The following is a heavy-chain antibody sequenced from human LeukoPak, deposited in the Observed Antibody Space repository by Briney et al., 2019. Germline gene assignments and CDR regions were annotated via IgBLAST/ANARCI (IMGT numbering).Heavy chain of an antibody. V-gene: IGHV4-59*01. CDR3: ARGPSPYCSSTSCKDWFDP. CDR1: GGSINSYY. D-gene: IGHD2-2*01. CDR2: IYYSGST. J-gene: IGHJ5*02. Sequence: SETLSLTCTVSGGSINSYYWSWIRQPPGKGLEWIGYIYYSGSTNYNPSLKSRVTISVHTSKNQFSLKLSSVTAADTAVYYCARGPSPYCSSTSCKDWFDPWGQGTLVTVSS.